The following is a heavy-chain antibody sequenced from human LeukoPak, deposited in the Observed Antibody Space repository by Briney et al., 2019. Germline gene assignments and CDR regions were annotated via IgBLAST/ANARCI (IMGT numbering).Heavy chain of an antibody. CDR3: ARLRYYYGMDV. V-gene: IGHV3-48*04. CDR2: ISSSSSTI. CDR1: GFTFSSYS. Sequence: PGGSLRLSRAASGFTFSSYSMNWVRQAPGKGLEWVSYISSSSSTIYYADSVKGRFTISRDNAKNSLYLQMNSLRAEDTAVYYCARLRYYYGMDVWGQGTTVTVSS. J-gene: IGHJ6*02.